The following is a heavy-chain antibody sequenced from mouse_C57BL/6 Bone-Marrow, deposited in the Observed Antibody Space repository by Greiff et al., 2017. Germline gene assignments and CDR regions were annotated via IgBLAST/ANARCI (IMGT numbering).Heavy chain of an antibody. J-gene: IGHJ4*01. CDR2: IYPRDGST. D-gene: IGHD2-1*01. V-gene: IGHV1-78*01. CDR3: ARVEFYYGNYDYAMDY. Sequence: QVQLQQSDAELVKPGASVKISCKASGYTFPDHTIHWMKQRPEQGLEWIGYIYPRDGSTKYNEKFKGKATLTVDKSPSTAYMQLNSLTTEDSAVYFCARVEFYYGNYDYAMDYWGQGTSVTVSS. CDR1: GYTFPDHT.